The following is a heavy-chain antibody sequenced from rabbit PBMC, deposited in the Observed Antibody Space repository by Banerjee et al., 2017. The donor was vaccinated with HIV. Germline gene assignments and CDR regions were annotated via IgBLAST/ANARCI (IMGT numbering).Heavy chain of an antibody. CDR2: IYTGSSGNT. V-gene: IGHV1S40*01. CDR3: ARAAGYVGYGHAYFGL. Sequence: QSLEESGGDLVKPGASLTLTCTASGIDFSSYYYMCWVRQAPGKGLEWIGCIYTGSSGNTCYASWAKGRFTISKTSSTTVTLQMTSLTVADTATYFCARAAGYVGYGHAYFGLWGQGTLVTVS. J-gene: IGHJ4*01. CDR1: GIDFSSYYY. D-gene: IGHD6-1*01.